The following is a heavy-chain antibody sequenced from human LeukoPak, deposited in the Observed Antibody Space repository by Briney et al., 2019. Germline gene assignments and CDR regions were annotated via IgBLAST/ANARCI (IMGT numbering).Heavy chain of an antibody. CDR1: GGSFSGYY. D-gene: IGHD2-2*01. Sequence: SETLSLTCAVYGGSFSGYYWSWIRQPPGKGLEWIGEINHSGSTNYNPSIKSRVTISVDTSKNQFSLNLTSVTAADTAVYYCARVGGLYCSSTGCYATRFDYWGQGTLVTVSS. J-gene: IGHJ4*02. V-gene: IGHV4-34*01. CDR2: INHSGST. CDR3: ARVGGLYCSSTGCYATRFDY.